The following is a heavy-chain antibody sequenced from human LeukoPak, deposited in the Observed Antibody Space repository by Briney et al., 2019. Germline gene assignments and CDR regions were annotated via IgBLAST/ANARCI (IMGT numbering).Heavy chain of an antibody. CDR1: GITVSQND. D-gene: IGHD6-19*01. V-gene: IGHV3-23*01. CDR2: ISGSGGST. J-gene: IGHJ5*02. Sequence: GGSLRLSCAASGITVSQNDMSWVRQAPGRGLEWVSAISGSGGSTYYADSVKGRFTISRDKSKNTLYLQMNSLRAEDTAVYYCAKHIAVAAGWFDPWGQGTLVTVSS. CDR3: AKHIAVAAGWFDP.